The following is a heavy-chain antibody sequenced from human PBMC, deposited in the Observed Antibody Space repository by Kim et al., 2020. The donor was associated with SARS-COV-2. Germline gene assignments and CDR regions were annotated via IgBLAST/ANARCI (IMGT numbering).Heavy chain of an antibody. Sequence: ASVKVSCKASGNAFTTYGITWVRQAPGQGLEWMGWISVYNGNTNYAQKFQGRVTMTTDTSTNTAYMELRSLRSDDTAVYYCAKTNCGGGSCFEYYYYYYGMDVWGQGTTVTVSS. V-gene: IGHV1-18*01. D-gene: IGHD2-15*01. CDR3: AKTNCGGGSCFEYYYYYYGMDV. J-gene: IGHJ6*02. CDR2: ISVYNGNT. CDR1: GNAFTTYG.